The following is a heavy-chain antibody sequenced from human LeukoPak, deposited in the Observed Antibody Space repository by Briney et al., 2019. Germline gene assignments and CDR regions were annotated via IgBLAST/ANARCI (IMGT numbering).Heavy chain of an antibody. J-gene: IGHJ4*02. CDR1: GFTFSNYG. CDR3: AKPYPYSGSFFVDY. V-gene: IGHV3-30*02. Sequence: GGSLRLSCAASGFTFSNYGMHWVRQAPGKGLEWVAFIRYDGNDKYSADSAKGRFTISRDNSKNTLYLQMSSLRAEDTAVYYCAKPYPYSGSFFVDYWGQGTLVTVSS. CDR2: IRYDGNDK. D-gene: IGHD1-26*01.